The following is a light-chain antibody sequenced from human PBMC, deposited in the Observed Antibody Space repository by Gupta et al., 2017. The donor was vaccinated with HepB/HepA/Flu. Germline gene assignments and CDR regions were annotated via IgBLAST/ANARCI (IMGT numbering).Light chain of an antibody. Sequence: EIVMTQSPATLSVSPGERVAFSCRASQDVHTNLAWMQQKPGQAPKVLFYGASARATGVPARFIGSGSRTEFTLTITSLQSEDVAVYVCQQYNNWPWTFGPGTKVEIK. CDR3: QQYNNWPWT. CDR2: GAS. V-gene: IGKV3-15*01. J-gene: IGKJ1*01. CDR1: QDVHTN.